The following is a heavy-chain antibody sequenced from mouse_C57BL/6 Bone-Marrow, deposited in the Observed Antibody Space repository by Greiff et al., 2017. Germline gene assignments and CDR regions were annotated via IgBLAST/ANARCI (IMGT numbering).Heavy chain of an antibody. J-gene: IGHJ2*01. CDR2: ISSGGSYT. V-gene: IGHV5-6*01. D-gene: IGHD1-1*01. CDR3: EAHYYY. Sequence: EVQGVESGGDLVKPGGSLKLSCAASGFTFSSYGMSWVRQTPDQRLEWVATISSGGSYTYYPDSVKGRFTISRDTAKNTLYMQMSRLKSEDTAMCYCEAHYYYWGQGTTLTVSA. CDR1: GFTFSSYG.